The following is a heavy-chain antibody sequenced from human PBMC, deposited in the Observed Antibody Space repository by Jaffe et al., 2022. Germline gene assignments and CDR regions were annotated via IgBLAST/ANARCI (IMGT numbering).Heavy chain of an antibody. V-gene: IGHV3-49*04. CDR3: TRPLGTRGYSGYDPYYFDY. CDR1: GFTFGDYA. Sequence: EVQLVESGGGLVQPGRSLRLSCTASGFTFGDYAMSWVRQAPGKGLEWVGFIRSKAYGGTTEYAASVKGRFTISRDDSKSIAYLQMNSLKTEDTAVYYCTRPLGTRGYSGYDPYYFDYWGQGTLVTVSS. J-gene: IGHJ4*02. D-gene: IGHD5-12*01. CDR2: IRSKAYGGTT.